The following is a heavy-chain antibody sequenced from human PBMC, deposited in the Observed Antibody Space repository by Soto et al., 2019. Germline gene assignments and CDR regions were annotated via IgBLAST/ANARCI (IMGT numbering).Heavy chain of an antibody. CDR3: ARGDGDFGYYYGMDV. CDR2: ISYDGSNK. V-gene: IGHV3-30-3*01. D-gene: IGHD4-17*01. J-gene: IGHJ6*02. Sequence: QVQLVESGGGVVQPGRSLRLSCAASGFTFSSYAMHWVRQAPGKGLEWVAVISYDGSNKYYADSVKGRFTISRDNSKNTLYLQMNSLRAEVTAVYYCARGDGDFGYYYGMDVWGQGTTVTVSS. CDR1: GFTFSSYA.